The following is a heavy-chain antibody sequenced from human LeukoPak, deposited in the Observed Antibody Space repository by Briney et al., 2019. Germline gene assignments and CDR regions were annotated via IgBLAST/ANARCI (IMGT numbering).Heavy chain of an antibody. CDR2: FDPEDGET. V-gene: IGHV1-24*01. D-gene: IGHD3-10*01. Sequence: ASVKVSCKVSGYTLTELSMHWVRQAPGKGLEWMGGFDPEDGETIYAQKFQGRVTMTEDTSTDTAYMELSSLRSEDTAVYYCATMPPLVRVGYWYFDLRGRGTLVTVSS. CDR3: ATMPPLVRVGYWYFDL. J-gene: IGHJ2*01. CDR1: GYTLTELS.